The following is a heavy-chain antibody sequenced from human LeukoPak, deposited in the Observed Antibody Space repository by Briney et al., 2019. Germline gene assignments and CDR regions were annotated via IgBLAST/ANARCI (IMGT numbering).Heavy chain of an antibody. CDR3: ATAAGTPPTFDY. J-gene: IGHJ4*02. V-gene: IGHV1-18*01. D-gene: IGHD6-13*01. CDR1: GYTFTSYD. CDR2: ISAYNGNT. Sequence: ASVKVSCKASGYTFTSYDINWVRQATGQGLEWMGWISAYNGNTNYAQKLQGRVTMTTDTSTSTAYMELRSLRSDDTAVYYCATAAGTPPTFDYWGQGTLVTVSS.